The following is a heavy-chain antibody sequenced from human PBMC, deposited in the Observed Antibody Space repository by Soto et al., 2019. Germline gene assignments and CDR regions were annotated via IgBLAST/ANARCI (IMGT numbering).Heavy chain of an antibody. Sequence: GESLKISCDAAGYDFDMHCIGWVLELPVKGFDWMGIIYPVDSDTRYNPSFQGQVTISADQSITTAYLQWSSLRASDTAIYYCASGSRDCSGGSCYSHWGQGTLVTVSS. D-gene: IGHD2-15*01. J-gene: IGHJ4*02. V-gene: IGHV5-51*01. CDR2: IYPVDSDT. CDR1: GYDFDMHC. CDR3: ASGSRDCSGGSCYSH.